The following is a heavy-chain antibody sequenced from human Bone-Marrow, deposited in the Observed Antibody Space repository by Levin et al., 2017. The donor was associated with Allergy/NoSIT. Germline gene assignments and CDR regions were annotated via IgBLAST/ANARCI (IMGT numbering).Heavy chain of an antibody. CDR3: ARGGYSSSWDPYSWFDS. Sequence: ASVKVSCKASGYTFTTYNINWVRQATGRGLEWMGWMNPDSGNTGYVQNFQGRVTMTRNTSISTAYMELTSLRSDDTAVYFCARGGYSSSWDPYSWFDSWGQGTLVTVSS. CDR2: MNPDSGNT. D-gene: IGHD6-13*01. J-gene: IGHJ5*01. V-gene: IGHV1-8*01. CDR1: GYTFTTYN.